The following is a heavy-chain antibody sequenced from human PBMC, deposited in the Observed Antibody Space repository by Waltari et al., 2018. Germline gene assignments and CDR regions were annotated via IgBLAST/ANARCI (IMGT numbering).Heavy chain of an antibody. J-gene: IGHJ4*02. CDR3: ARGQYTYYDFWSGYSS. V-gene: IGHV4-61*02. CDR1: GGSISRGSYY. D-gene: IGHD3-3*01. CDR2: IYTSGST. Sequence: QVQLQESGPGLVKPSQTLSLTCTVSGGSISRGSYYWSWTRHPAGKGLEWIGRIYTSGSTNYNPSLKSRVTISVDTSKNQFSLKLSSVTAADTAVYYCARGQYTYYDFWSGYSSWGQGTLVTVSS.